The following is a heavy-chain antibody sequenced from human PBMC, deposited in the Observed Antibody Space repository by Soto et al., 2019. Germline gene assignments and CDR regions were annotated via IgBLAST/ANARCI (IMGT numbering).Heavy chain of an antibody. D-gene: IGHD2-2*01. CDR3: ARASVVVAAGNYFYDGMDV. CDR2: IYSGDTT. Sequence: EVQLVESGGGLIQPGGSLRLSCAASGFTVSSNYMNWVRQAPGKGLEWVSLIYSGDTTYYADSVKGRFTIFRDNSKNTLYLKMNSLRGEGTAADYCARASVVVAAGNYFYDGMDVWGQGTTVTVSS. V-gene: IGHV3-53*01. CDR1: GFTVSSNY. J-gene: IGHJ6*02.